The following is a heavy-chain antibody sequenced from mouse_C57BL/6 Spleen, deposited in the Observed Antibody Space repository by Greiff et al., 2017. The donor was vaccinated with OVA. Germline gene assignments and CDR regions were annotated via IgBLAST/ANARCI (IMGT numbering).Heavy chain of an antibody. Sequence: QVQLKQPGAELVMPGASVKLSCKASGYTFTSYWMHWVKQRPGQGLEWIGEIDPSDSYTNYNQKFKGKSTLTVDKSSSTAYMQLSSLTSEDSAVDYCARGGANYGAMDYWGQGTSVTVSS. CDR2: IDPSDSYT. D-gene: IGHD1-1*01. V-gene: IGHV1-69*01. CDR1: GYTFTSYW. J-gene: IGHJ4*01. CDR3: ARGGANYGAMDY.